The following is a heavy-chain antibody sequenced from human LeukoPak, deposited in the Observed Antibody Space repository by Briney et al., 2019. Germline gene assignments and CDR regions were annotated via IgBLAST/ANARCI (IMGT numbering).Heavy chain of an antibody. V-gene: IGHV4-34*01. CDR3: ARDVLYYYDSSGYCFFDI. J-gene: IGHJ3*02. Sequence: SETLSLTCAVYGGSFSGYYWSWIRQPPGKGLEWIGEINHSGSTNYNPSLKSRVTISVDTSKNQFSLKLSSVTAADTAVYYCARDVLYYYDSSGYCFFDIWGQGTMVTVSS. CDR1: GGSFSGYY. CDR2: INHSGST. D-gene: IGHD3-22*01.